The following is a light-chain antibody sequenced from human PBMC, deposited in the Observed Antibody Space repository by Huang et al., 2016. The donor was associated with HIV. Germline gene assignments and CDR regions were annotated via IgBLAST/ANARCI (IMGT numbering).Light chain of an antibody. CDR3: QQYNNWPPGS. CDR2: GAS. J-gene: IGKJ3*01. V-gene: IGKV3-15*01. Sequence: EVVMTQSPTTLSVSPGESATLSCRTSQYISTNLAWYQQKPGQAPRLLIYGASTRATVIPARFSGSGSGTEFTLTIGSLQSEDFALYYCQQYNNWPPGSFGPGTKVDIK. CDR1: QYISTN.